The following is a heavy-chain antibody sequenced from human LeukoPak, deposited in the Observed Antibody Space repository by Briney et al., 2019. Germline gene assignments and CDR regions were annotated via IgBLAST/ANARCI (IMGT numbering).Heavy chain of an antibody. CDR1: GGSLSSSSYY. CDR3: ASFLEWSHRRSVY. V-gene: IGHV4-39*01. Sequence: SETLSLTCTVSGGSLSSSSYYWGWIRQPPGKGLEWIGSIYYSGSTYYNPSLKSRVTISVDTSKNQFSLKLSSVTAADTAVYYCASFLEWSHRRSVYWGQGTLVTVSS. CDR2: IYYSGST. D-gene: IGHD3-3*01. J-gene: IGHJ4*02.